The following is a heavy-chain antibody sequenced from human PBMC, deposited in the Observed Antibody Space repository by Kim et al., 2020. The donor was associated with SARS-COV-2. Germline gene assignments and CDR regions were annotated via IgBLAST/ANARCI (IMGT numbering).Heavy chain of an antibody. CDR3: ARADGFSGWPGEVDAFDI. J-gene: IGHJ3*02. CDR2: IYYSGST. Sequence: SETLSLTCTVSGGSISSYYWSWIRQPPGKGLEWIGYIYYSGSTNYNPSLKSRVTISVDTSKNQFSLKLSSVTAADTAVYYCARADGFSGWPGEVDAFDIWGQGTMVTVSS. D-gene: IGHD6-19*01. CDR1: GGSISSYY. V-gene: IGHV4-59*13.